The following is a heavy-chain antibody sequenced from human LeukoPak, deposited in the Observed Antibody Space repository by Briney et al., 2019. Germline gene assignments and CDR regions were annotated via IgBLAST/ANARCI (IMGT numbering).Heavy chain of an antibody. D-gene: IGHD3-3*01. CDR2: IKQDGSEK. Sequence: GSLRLSCAASGFTFSSYWMGWVRQAPGKRLEWVANIKQDGSEKYYVDSVKGRFTISRDNAKNSLYLQMNSLRAEDTAVYYCAREAFGVVIYFDYWGQGTLVTVSS. V-gene: IGHV3-7*03. J-gene: IGHJ4*02. CDR3: AREAFGVVIYFDY. CDR1: GFTFSSYW.